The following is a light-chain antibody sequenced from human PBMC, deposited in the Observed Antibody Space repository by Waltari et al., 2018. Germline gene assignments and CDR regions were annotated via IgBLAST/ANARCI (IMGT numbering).Light chain of an antibody. Sequence: TWRASQDIRNWLAGYQQKPGKAPNLLIYATSSLQTGVPSRFSGSGSGTEFTLTISSLQPEDFATYYCQQANSFPITFGPGTKVDFK. CDR3: QQANSFPIT. V-gene: IGKV1-12*01. CDR1: QDIRNW. CDR2: ATS. J-gene: IGKJ3*01.